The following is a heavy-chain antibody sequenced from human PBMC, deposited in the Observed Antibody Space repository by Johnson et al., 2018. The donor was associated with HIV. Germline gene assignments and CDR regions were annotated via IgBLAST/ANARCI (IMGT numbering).Heavy chain of an antibody. D-gene: IGHD6-19*01. J-gene: IGHJ3*02. V-gene: IGHV3-13*01. CDR3: ARVLWLVLGAFDI. CDR1: GFTFSSYD. Sequence: VQLVESGGGVVQPGRSLRLSCAASGFTFSSYDMHWVRQATGKGLEWVSAIGTAGDTYYPGSVKGRFTISRENAKNSLYLQMNSLRAEDTAVYYCARVLWLVLGAFDIWGHGTMVTVSP. CDR2: IGTAGDT.